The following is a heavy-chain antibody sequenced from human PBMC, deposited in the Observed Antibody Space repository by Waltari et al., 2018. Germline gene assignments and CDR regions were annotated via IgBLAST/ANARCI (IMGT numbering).Heavy chain of an antibody. CDR3: ARGTVVPNSYYYYIDV. Sequence: QVQLQESGPGLVKPSETLSLTCTVSGGSISSSYWTWIRQPAGKGLEWIGRLYTSRSINYNPSLKSRVTMSVDTSKNQFSLKLSSVTAADTAVYYCARGTVVPNSYYYYIDVWGRGTTVTISS. CDR1: GGSISSSY. CDR2: LYTSRSI. J-gene: IGHJ6*03. V-gene: IGHV4-4*07. D-gene: IGHD2-2*01.